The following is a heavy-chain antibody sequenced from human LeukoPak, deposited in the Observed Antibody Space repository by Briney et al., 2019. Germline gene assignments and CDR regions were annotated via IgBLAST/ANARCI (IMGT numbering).Heavy chain of an antibody. CDR2: IYYSGST. J-gene: IGHJ4*02. CDR1: GGSISSHY. Sequence: PSETLSLTCTVSGGSISSHYWSWIRQPPGKGLEWIGYIYYSGSTNYNLSLKSRVTISVDTSKNKFSLKLSSVTAADTAVYYCARSSSSAWVGDFDYWGQGTLVAVSS. V-gene: IGHV4-59*11. CDR3: ARSSSSAWVGDFDY. D-gene: IGHD6-19*01.